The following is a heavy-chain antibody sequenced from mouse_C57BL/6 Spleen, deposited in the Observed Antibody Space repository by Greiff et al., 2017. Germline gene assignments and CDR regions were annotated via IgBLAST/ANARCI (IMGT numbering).Heavy chain of an antibody. J-gene: IGHJ2*01. CDR2: IDPSDSYT. CDR1: GYTFTSYW. CDR3: ARSLRVYFDY. V-gene: IGHV1-50*01. Sequence: VQLQQPGAELVKPGASVKLSCKASGYTFTSYWMQWVKQRPGQGLEWIGEIDPSDSYTNYNQKFKGKATLTVDTSSSTAYMQLSSLTSEDSAVYYCARSLRVYFDYWGQGTTLTVSS.